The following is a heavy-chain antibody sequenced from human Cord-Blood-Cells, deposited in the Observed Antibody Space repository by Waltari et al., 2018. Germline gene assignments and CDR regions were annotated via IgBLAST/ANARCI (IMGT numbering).Heavy chain of an antibody. D-gene: IGHD2-2*01. V-gene: IGHV1-69*01. J-gene: IGHJ4*02. CDR2: LIPIFGTA. Sequence: QVQLVQSGAEVKKPGSSVKVSCKASGGTFSSYAISWVRQAPGQGLEWMGGLIPIFGTANNAQKFQGRVTSTADESTSTAYMELSSLGSEDTAVYYFARGVNCSSTSCWYYFDYWGQGTLVTVSS. CDR3: ARGVNCSSTSCWYYFDY. CDR1: GGTFSSYA.